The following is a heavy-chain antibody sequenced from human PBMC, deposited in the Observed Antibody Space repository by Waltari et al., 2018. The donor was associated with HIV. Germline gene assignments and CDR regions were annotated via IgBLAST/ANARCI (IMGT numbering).Heavy chain of an antibody. V-gene: IGHV4-34*01. CDR1: GGSFSGYY. J-gene: IGHJ5*02. CDR3: ARANIVVVPAAIAGGWFDP. CDR2: INHSGST. Sequence: QVQLQQWGAGLLKPSETLSLTCAVYGGSFSGYYWSWIRQPPGKGLEWIGEINHSGSTNYNPSLKSRVTISVDTSKNQFSLKLSSVTAADTAVYYCARANIVVVPAAIAGGWFDPWGQGTLVTVSS. D-gene: IGHD2-2*01.